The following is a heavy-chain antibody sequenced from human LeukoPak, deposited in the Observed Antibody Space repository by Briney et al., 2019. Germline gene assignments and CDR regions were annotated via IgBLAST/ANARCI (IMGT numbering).Heavy chain of an antibody. V-gene: IGHV3-7*01. CDR2: IKQDGSEK. J-gene: IGHJ6*03. CDR1: GFTFSSYE. CDR3: ARGLLGMSYYYYYMDV. D-gene: IGHD7-27*01. Sequence: GGSLRLSCAASGFTFSSYEMNWVRQAPGKGLEWVANIKQDGSEKYYVDSVKGRFTISRDNAKNSLYVQMNSLRAEDTAVYYCARGLLGMSYYYYYMDVWGKGTTVTISS.